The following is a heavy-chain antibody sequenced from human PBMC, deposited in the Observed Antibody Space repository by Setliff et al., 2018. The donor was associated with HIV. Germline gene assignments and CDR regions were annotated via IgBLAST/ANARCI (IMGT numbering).Heavy chain of an antibody. V-gene: IGHV4-34*01. D-gene: IGHD1-20*01. CDR1: RGSSSHYY. CDR2: INQERTT. CDR3: ARVRFNFDNVRCFDL. Sequence: TLSLTCAVYRGSSSHYYWTWIRQSPGKGLEWIAEINQERTTFYNPSLKSRVTMSLDTSRNEVSLRLSSVTAADTATYFCARVRFNFDNVRCFDLWGPGTLVTSPQ. J-gene: IGHJ2*01.